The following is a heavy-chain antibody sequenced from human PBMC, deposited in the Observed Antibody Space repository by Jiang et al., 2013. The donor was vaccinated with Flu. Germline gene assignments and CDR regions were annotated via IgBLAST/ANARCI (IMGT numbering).Heavy chain of an antibody. D-gene: IGHD3-10*01. J-gene: IGHJ3*02. V-gene: IGHV4-39*01. Sequence: GPGLVKPSETLSLTCTVSGGSISSSSYYWGWIRQPPGKGLEWIGSIYYSGSTYYNPSLKSRVTISVDTSKNQFSLKLSSVTAADTAVYYCARQGVPDAFDIWGQGTMVTVSS. CDR1: GGSISSSSYY. CDR2: IYYSGST. CDR3: ARQGVPDAFDI.